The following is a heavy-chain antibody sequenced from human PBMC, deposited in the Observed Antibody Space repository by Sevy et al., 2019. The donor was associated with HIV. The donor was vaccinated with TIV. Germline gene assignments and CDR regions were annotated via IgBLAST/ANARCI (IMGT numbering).Heavy chain of an antibody. J-gene: IGHJ1*01. CDR2: ISFDGSNK. D-gene: IGHD1-1*01. CDR1: GFTFTLYS. V-gene: IGHV3-30-3*01. Sequence: GGSMRLSCAASGFTFTLYSMHWVRQAPGKGLEWVATISFDGSNKHYADSVKGRFTISRDNSQNSLYLQMNSLRTEDTAVYYCALERLSSDVAEYFQNWGQGTLVTVSS. CDR3: ALERLSSDVAEYFQN.